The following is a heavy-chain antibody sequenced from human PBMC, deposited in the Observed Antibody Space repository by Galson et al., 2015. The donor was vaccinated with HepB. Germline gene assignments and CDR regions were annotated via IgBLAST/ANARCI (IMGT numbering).Heavy chain of an antibody. CDR2: ISYDGSNK. CDR3: ASGGDGYNFYYGMDV. CDR1: GFTFSSYA. D-gene: IGHD5-24*01. Sequence: SLRLSCAASGFTFSSYAMHWVRQAPGKGLEWVAVISYDGSNKYYADSVKGRFTISRDNSKNTLYLQMNSLRAEDTAVYYCASGGDGYNFYYGMDVWGQGTTVTVSS. V-gene: IGHV3-30*04. J-gene: IGHJ6*02.